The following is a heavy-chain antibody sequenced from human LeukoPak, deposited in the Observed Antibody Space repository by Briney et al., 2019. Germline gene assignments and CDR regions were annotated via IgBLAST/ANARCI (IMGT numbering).Heavy chain of an antibody. J-gene: IGHJ4*02. CDR3: ARLYSRVGPFDY. V-gene: IGHV3-48*01. CDR1: GFTFSSYS. CDR2: ISSLSGTI. D-gene: IGHD5-18*01. Sequence: GGSLRLSCAASGFTFSSYSMNWVRQAPGKGLEWVSYISSLSGTINYADSVKGRFIISRDNAKNSMFLQMNSLRAEDTAVYYCARLYSRVGPFDYWGQGTLVTVSS.